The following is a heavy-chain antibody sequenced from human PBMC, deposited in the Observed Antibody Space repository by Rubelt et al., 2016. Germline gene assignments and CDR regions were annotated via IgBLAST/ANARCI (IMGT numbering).Heavy chain of an antibody. J-gene: IGHJ4*02. D-gene: IGHD4-17*01. V-gene: IGHV1-46*01. CDR3: ARAASTVTTLLDLGY. CDR2: INPSGGST. Sequence: QVQLVQSGAEVKKPGASVKVSCKASGYTFTSYYMHWVRQAPGQGLEWMGIINPSGGSTSYGQKFQGRVTMTRDTSTSTVYMELSSLRSEDTAVYYCARAASTVTTLLDLGYWGQGTLVTVSS. CDR1: GYTFTSYY.